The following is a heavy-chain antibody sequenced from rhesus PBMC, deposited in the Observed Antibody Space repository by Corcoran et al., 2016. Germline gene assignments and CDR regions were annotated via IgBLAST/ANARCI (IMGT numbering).Heavy chain of an antibody. Sequence: QVQLQESGPGLVKPSETLSLTCAVSGGSISSGYYYWSWIRQPPGKGLEWIGYITYSGSTSYNPSLKSRVTISTDTSKNQFSLKLSSVTAADTGIYYCSRVPGYSGSWPRFDYWGQGVLVTVSS. V-gene: IGHV4-122*02. CDR1: GGSISSGYYY. J-gene: IGHJ4*01. CDR2: ITYSGST. D-gene: IGHD6-25*01. CDR3: SRVPGYSGSWPRFDY.